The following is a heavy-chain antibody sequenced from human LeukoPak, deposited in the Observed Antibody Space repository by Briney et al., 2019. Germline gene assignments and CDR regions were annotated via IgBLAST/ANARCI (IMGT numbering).Heavy chain of an antibody. J-gene: IGHJ5*02. CDR2: IYLGGSS. CDR1: GGSITSGDYY. CDR3: ARDLYGDGSYFDP. V-gene: IGHV4-61*02. D-gene: IGHD4-17*01. Sequence: SETLSLTCTVSGGSITSGDYYWSWLRQPAGKGLEWIGRIYLGGSSSYNPSLKSRVTISADTSKNQFSMILSSVTAADTALYYCARDLYGDGSYFDPWGQGTLVTVSS.